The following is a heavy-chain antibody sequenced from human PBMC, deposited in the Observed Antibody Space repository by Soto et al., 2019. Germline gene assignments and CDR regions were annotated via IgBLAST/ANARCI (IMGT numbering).Heavy chain of an antibody. CDR1: GFTVSSNY. D-gene: IGHD3-10*01. CDR3: ARDSQYYGSGNYFDY. CDR2: IYSGGRT. V-gene: IGHV3-66*01. Sequence: GGSLRLCCAVSGFTVSSNYMSWVRQAPGKGLEWVSVIYSGGRTYYADSVKDRFAISRDNSKNTLYLQMNSLRAEDTAVYYCARDSQYYGSGNYFDYWGQGTLVTVSS. J-gene: IGHJ4*02.